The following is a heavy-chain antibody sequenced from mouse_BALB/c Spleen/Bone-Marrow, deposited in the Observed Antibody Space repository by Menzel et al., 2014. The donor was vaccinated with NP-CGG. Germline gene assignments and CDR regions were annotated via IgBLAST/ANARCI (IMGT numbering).Heavy chain of an antibody. CDR2: IDTSDSYT. V-gene: IGHV1-69*01. Sequence: VQLQQSGAELVMPGASVKMSCKASGHTFTDYWMHWVKQRPGQGLERIGAIDTSDSYTSYNQKFKGKATLTVDESSNTAYMQLSSLTSEDSAVYYCARSDYRYDPLAYWGQGTLVTVSA. CDR3: ARSDYRYDPLAY. CDR1: GHTFTDYW. D-gene: IGHD2-14*01. J-gene: IGHJ3*01.